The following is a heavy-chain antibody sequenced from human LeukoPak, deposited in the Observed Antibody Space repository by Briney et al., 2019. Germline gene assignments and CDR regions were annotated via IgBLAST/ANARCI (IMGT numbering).Heavy chain of an antibody. D-gene: IGHD1-14*01. CDR1: GFTFSSYE. J-gene: IGHJ4*02. CDR3: ASLWGTNY. V-gene: IGHV3-48*03. Sequence: GGSLRLSCAASGFTFSSYEMNWVRQAPGKGLEWVSYISSSGDTINYADSVKGRFTIFRDNAKNSLSLQMNSLRAEDTAVYYCASLWGTNYWGQGTLVAVSS. CDR2: ISSSGDTI.